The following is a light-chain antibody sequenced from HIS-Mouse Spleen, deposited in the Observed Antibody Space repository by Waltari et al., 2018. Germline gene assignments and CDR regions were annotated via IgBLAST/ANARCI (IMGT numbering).Light chain of an antibody. CDR1: SSSLGGYNY. V-gene: IGLV2-8*01. CDR2: EVS. Sequence: QSALTQPPSASGSPGQSVPISCTGTSSSLGGYNYVSWYQQHPGKAPKLMIYEVSKRPSGVPDRFSGSKSGNTASLTVSGLQAEDEADYYCSSYAGSNNLVFGGGTKLTVL. CDR3: SSYAGSNNLV. J-gene: IGLJ2*01.